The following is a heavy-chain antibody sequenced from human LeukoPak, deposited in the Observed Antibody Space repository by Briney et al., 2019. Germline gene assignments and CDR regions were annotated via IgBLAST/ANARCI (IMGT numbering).Heavy chain of an antibody. CDR2: VSYSGDT. V-gene: IGHV4-59*08. CDR3: ARHHQQLRSDYFDY. Sequence: PSETLSLTCTVSGGSINSYYWSWIRQPPGKGLVWLGYVSYSGDTNYNPSLKSRVTISVDTSKNQFSLRLSSVTAADTAVYYCARHHQQLRSDYFDYWGQGTLVTVSS. J-gene: IGHJ4*02. CDR1: GGSINSYY. D-gene: IGHD6-13*01.